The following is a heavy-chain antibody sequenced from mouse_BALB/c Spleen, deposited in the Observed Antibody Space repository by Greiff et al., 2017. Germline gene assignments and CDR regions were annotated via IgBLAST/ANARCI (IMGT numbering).Heavy chain of an antibody. CDR1: GYTFTSYV. CDR3: AKEITTATLDY. D-gene: IGHD1-2*01. V-gene: IGHV1-14*01. Sequence: EVQLLQSGPELVKPGASVKMSCKASGYTFTSYVMHWVKQKPGQGLEWIGYINPYNDGTKYNEKFKGKATLTSDKSSSTAYMELSSLTSEDSAVYYCAKEITTATLDYWGQGTTLTVSS. J-gene: IGHJ2*01. CDR2: INPYNDGT.